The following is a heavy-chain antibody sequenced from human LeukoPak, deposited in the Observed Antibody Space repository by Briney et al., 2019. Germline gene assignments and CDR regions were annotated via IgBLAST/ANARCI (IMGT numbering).Heavy chain of an antibody. D-gene: IGHD1-26*01. V-gene: IGHV5-51*01. Sequence: PGGSLRLSCKGSGYSFTSYGIAWVRQMPGKGLEWVGIIYPGDSDTRYRPSFQGQVTISADKSINTAYLQWSSLKASDTAIYYCARRRGSYFDYWGQGTVVTVSS. J-gene: IGHJ4*02. CDR3: ARRRGSYFDY. CDR1: GYSFTSYG. CDR2: IYPGDSDT.